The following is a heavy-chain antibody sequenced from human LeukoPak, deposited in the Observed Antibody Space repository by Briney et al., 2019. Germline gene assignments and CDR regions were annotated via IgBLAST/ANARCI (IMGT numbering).Heavy chain of an antibody. CDR1: GGSISSGGYS. CDR3: ARVYGRSYNYFDY. D-gene: IGHD1-26*01. V-gene: IGHV4-30-2*01. Sequence: KTSETLSLTCAISGGSISSGGYSWSWIRQPPGKGLEWIGYIYHSGSTYYNPSLKSRVTISVDRSKNQFSLKLSSVTAADTAVCYCARVYGRSYNYFDYWGQGTPVTVSS. CDR2: IYHSGST. J-gene: IGHJ4*02.